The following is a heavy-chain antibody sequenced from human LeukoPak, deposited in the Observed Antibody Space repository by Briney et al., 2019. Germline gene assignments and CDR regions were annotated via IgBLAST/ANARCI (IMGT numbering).Heavy chain of an antibody. CDR3: ARDFNSSGSKKRYFDY. D-gene: IGHD6-19*01. CDR1: GGTFSSYA. J-gene: IGHJ4*02. Sequence: RASVKVSCKASGGTFSSYAISWVRQAPGQGLEWMGGIIPIFGTANYAQKFQGRVTITADKSTSTAYMELSSLRSEDTAVYYCARDFNSSGSKKRYFDYWGQGTLVTVSS. V-gene: IGHV1-69*06. CDR2: IIPIFGTA.